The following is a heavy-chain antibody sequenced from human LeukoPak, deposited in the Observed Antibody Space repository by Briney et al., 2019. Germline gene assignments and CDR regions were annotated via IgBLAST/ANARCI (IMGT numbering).Heavy chain of an antibody. Sequence: SETLSLTCTVSGGSISSSRDYWAWIRQPPGKGLEWIANIYYSGSTYYSPSLKSRVTISVDTSKNQFFLKLSSVTAADTAVYYCARVHTYYDFWSGRAPFDYWGQGTLVTVSS. CDR2: IYYSGST. CDR3: ARVHTYYDFWSGRAPFDY. J-gene: IGHJ4*02. D-gene: IGHD3-3*01. V-gene: IGHV4-39*01. CDR1: GGSISSSRDY.